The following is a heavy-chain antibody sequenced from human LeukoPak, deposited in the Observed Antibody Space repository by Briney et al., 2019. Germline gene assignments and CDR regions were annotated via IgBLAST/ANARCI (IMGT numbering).Heavy chain of an antibody. CDR3: AREINYYDSSAFDY. CDR2: IYYSGST. J-gene: IGHJ4*02. D-gene: IGHD3-22*01. CDR1: GGSISSGGYY. Sequence: PSETLSLTCTVSGGSISSGGYYWSWIRQHPGKGLEWIGYIYYSGSTYYNPSPKSRVTISVDTSKNQFSLKLSSVTAADTAVYYCAREINYYDSSAFDYWGQGTLVTVSS. V-gene: IGHV4-31*03.